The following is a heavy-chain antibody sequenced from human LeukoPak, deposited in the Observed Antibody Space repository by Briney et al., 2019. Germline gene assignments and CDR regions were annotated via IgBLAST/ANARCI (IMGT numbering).Heavy chain of an antibody. Sequence: PGGSLRLSCAASGFTFSSYAMSWVRQAPGKGLEWVSAISGSGGSTYYADSVKGRFTISRDNSKNTLYLQMNNLRAEDTAVYYCAKDGGLRITMIVVAIIHAFDIWGQGTMVTVSS. D-gene: IGHD3-22*01. CDR2: ISGSGGST. CDR1: GFTFSSYA. CDR3: AKDGGLRITMIVVAIIHAFDI. V-gene: IGHV3-23*01. J-gene: IGHJ3*02.